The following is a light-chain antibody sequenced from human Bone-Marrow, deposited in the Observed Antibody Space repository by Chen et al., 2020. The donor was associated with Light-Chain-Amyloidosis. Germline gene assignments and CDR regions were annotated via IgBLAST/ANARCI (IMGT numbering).Light chain of an antibody. CDR2: RDT. Sequence: SYELTQPPSVSVSPGQTARITCSGDDLPTKYAYWYQQKPGQAPVLVIHRDTERPSGISERFSDSSSGTTATLTISGVQAEDEDDYHWQSADSSGTYEVIFGGGTKLTFL. V-gene: IGLV3-25*03. CDR3: QSADSSGTYEVI. J-gene: IGLJ2*01. CDR1: DLPTKY.